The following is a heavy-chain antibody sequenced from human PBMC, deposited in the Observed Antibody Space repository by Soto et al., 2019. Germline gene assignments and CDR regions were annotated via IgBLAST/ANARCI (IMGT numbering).Heavy chain of an antibody. Sequence: EVQLLESGGGLVQPGGSLRLSCAASGFTFSSYAMSWVRQAPGKGLEWVSSISGGGGNAYYADSVKGRFSISRDNSKNTLRLQMNSLRADDTAVYYCAKDGASGSYPPYYYFGMDVW. CDR2: ISGGGGNA. J-gene: IGHJ6*01. CDR3: AKDGASGSYPPYYYFGMDV. V-gene: IGHV3-23*01. CDR1: GFTFSSYA. D-gene: IGHD1-26*01.